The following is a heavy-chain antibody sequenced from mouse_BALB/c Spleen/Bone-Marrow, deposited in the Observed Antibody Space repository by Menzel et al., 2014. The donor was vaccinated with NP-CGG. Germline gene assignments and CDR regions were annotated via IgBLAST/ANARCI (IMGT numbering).Heavy chain of an antibody. CDR2: INPYNDGT. Sequence: VQLQQSGPELVKPGASVKMSCKASGYTFTSYVMHWVKQKPGQGLEWIGHINPYNDGTKYNEKFKGKATLTSDKSSSTAYMEPSSLTSEDSAVYYCARDGDYDWFAYWGQGTLVTVSA. D-gene: IGHD2-4*01. V-gene: IGHV1-14*01. J-gene: IGHJ3*01. CDR3: ARDGDYDWFAY. CDR1: GYTFTSYV.